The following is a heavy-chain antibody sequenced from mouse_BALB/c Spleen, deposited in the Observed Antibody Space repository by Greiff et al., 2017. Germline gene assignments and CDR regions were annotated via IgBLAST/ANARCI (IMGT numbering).Heavy chain of an antibody. CDR3: TIYYGNYRAWFAY. J-gene: IGHJ3*01. CDR1: GFTFSSYW. CDR2: IRLKSDNYAT. D-gene: IGHD2-1*01. V-gene: IGHV6-6*02. Sequence: EVKVVESGGGLVQPGGSMKLSCVASGFTFSSYWMSWVRQSPEKGLEWVAEIRLKSDNYATHYAESVKGKFTISRDDSKSRLYLQMNSLRSEDTGIYYCTIYYGNYRAWFAYWGQGTLVTVSA.